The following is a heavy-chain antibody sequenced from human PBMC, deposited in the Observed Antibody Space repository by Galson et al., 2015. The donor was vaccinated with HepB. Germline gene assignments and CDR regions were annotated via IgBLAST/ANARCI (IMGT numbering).Heavy chain of an antibody. CDR2: IIPIFGTA. CDR3: ARSMGGSYLRRMDY. D-gene: IGHD1-26*01. Sequence: SVKVSCKASGGTFSSYAISWVRQAPGQGLEWMGGIIPIFGTANYAQKFQGRVTMTTDTSTSTAYMELRSLRSDDTAVYYCARSMGGSYLRRMDYWGQGTLVTVSS. J-gene: IGHJ4*02. CDR1: GGTFSSYA. V-gene: IGHV1-69*05.